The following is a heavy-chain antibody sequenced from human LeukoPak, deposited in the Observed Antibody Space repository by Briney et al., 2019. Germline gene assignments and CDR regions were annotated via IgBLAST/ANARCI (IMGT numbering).Heavy chain of an antibody. CDR3: ASESLTPHRFDY. V-gene: IGHV3-53*01. J-gene: IGHJ4*02. Sequence: GGSLRLSRAASGFTVSSNYMSWVRQAPGKGLEWVSIIYSGGSTYYADSVKGRFTISRDSPKNTLYLQMNSLRAEDTAVYYCASESLTPHRFDYWGQGTLVTVSS. CDR2: IYSGGST. CDR1: GFTVSSNY.